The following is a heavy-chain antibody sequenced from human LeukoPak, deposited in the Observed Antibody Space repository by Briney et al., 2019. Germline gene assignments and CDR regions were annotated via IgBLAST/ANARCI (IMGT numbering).Heavy chain of an antibody. CDR3: ARDPVDQPYWSFDL. D-gene: IGHD2-2*01. J-gene: IGHJ2*01. CDR2: IYYSGST. CDR1: GGSISGSY. Sequence: SETLSLTCTVSGGSISGSYWNWIRQPPGKGLEWIGYIYYSGSTNYNPSLKSRVTISVDTSKKQFSLKLSSVTAADTAVYYCARDPVDQPYWSFDLWGRGTLVTVSS. V-gene: IGHV4-59*01.